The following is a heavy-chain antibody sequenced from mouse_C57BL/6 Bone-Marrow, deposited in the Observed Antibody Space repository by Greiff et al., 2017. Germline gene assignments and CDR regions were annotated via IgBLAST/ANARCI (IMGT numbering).Heavy chain of an antibody. CDR3: ARDASTVVTTGYFDV. CDR1: GFTFSDYY. CDR2: INYDGSST. V-gene: IGHV5-16*01. Sequence: EVQLVESEGGLVQPGSSMKLSCTASGFTFSDYYMAWVRQVPEQGLEWVATINYDGSSTNYMDTLKSRFILSRDNAKNILYLQLSSLKSEDTATYYCARDASTVVTTGYFDVWGTGTTVTVSS. J-gene: IGHJ1*03. D-gene: IGHD1-1*01.